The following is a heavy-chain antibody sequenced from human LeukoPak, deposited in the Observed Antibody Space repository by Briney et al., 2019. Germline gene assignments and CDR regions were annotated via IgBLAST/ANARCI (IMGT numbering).Heavy chain of an antibody. CDR3: AKDRRGSCNAGSCYCCDY. Sequence: GGSLRFSRTASEFTFTSYGMHWVRQAPGKGLEWVAFIRFAGSDEHYADSVKGRFTISRDNSKNTLYLQMNSLRAEDTAVYYCAKDRRGSCNAGSCYCCDYWGRGALVTVSS. J-gene: IGHJ4*02. D-gene: IGHD2-15*01. CDR1: EFTFTSYG. CDR2: IRFAGSDE. V-gene: IGHV3-30*02.